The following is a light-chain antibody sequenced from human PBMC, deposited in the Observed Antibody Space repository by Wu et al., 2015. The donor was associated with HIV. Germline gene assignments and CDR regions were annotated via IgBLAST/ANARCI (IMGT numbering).Light chain of an antibody. CDR3: QQYYTTPLW. Sequence: DIQMTQSPSSLSASVGDRVTITCRASQDISNSLAWYQQKPGKAPKLLVSAASSLDIGVPSRFSGSGSGTDFSLTISSLQPEDFATYYCQQYYTTPLWFGQGTKVEIK. CDR2: AAS. CDR1: QDISNS. V-gene: IGKV1-NL1*01. J-gene: IGKJ1*01.